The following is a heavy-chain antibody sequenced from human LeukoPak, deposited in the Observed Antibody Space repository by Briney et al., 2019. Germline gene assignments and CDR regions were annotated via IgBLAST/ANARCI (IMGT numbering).Heavy chain of an antibody. Sequence: GGSLRLSCAASGLTFSSYAMHWVRQAPGKGLEYVSAISSNGGSTYYANSVKGRFTISRDNSKNTLYLQMGSLRAEDMAVYYCARASFGYNWNYYGMDVWGQGTTVTVSS. CDR2: ISSNGGST. V-gene: IGHV3-64*01. J-gene: IGHJ6*02. D-gene: IGHD1-20*01. CDR3: ARASFGYNWNYYGMDV. CDR1: GLTFSSYA.